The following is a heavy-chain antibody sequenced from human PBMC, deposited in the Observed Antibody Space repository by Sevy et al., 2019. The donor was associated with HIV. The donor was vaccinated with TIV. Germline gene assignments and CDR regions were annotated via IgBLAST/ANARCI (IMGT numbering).Heavy chain of an antibody. D-gene: IGHD6-13*01. CDR2: ISSSGSTI. V-gene: IGHV3-48*03. Sequence: GGSLRLSCAASGFTFSSYEMNWVRQAPGKGLEWVSYISSSGSTIYYVDSVKGRFTISRDNAKNPLYLQMNSLRAEDTAVYYCARDRPGIEAAGSPFDIWGQGTMVTVSS. CDR3: ARDRPGIEAAGSPFDI. CDR1: GFTFSSYE. J-gene: IGHJ3*02.